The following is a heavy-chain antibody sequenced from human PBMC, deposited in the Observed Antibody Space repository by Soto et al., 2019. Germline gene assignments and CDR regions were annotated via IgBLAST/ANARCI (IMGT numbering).Heavy chain of an antibody. Sequence: QVQLVQSGAEVKKPGASVKVSCKASGYTFTSYDINWVRQATGQGLEWMGWMNPNSGNTGYAQKFQGRVTMTRNTSISTAYMELSSLRSEDTAVYYCARGGNYYDSSGYYADFDYWGQGTLVTVSS. CDR2: MNPNSGNT. CDR3: ARGGNYYDSSGYYADFDY. J-gene: IGHJ4*02. D-gene: IGHD3-22*01. CDR1: GYTFTSYD. V-gene: IGHV1-8*01.